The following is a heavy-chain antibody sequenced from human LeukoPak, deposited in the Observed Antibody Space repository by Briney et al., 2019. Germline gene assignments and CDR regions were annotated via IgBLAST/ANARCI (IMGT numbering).Heavy chain of an antibody. Sequence: ASVKVSCKASGYTFTSYDINWVRQATGQGLEWMGWMNPNSGNTGYAQKFQGRVTMTRNTSISTAYMELSGLRSEDTAVYSCARVTRRDGYNFDYWGQGTLVTVSS. CDR2: MNPNSGNT. J-gene: IGHJ4*02. CDR1: GYTFTSYD. D-gene: IGHD5-24*01. CDR3: ARVTRRDGYNFDY. V-gene: IGHV1-8*01.